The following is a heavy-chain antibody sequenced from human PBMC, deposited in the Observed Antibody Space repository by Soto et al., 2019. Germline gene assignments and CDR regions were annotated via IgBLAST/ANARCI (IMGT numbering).Heavy chain of an antibody. CDR1: GYSFTSYW. V-gene: IGHV5-10-1*01. D-gene: IGHD6-13*01. Sequence: PGESLKISCKGSGYSFTSYWISWVRQMPGKGLEWMGRIDPSDSYTNYSPSFQGHVTISADKSISTAYLQWSSLKASDTAMYYCASLIKGRDSWYGDACDIWGQGTMVTVSS. J-gene: IGHJ3*02. CDR3: ASLIKGRDSWYGDACDI. CDR2: IDPSDSYT.